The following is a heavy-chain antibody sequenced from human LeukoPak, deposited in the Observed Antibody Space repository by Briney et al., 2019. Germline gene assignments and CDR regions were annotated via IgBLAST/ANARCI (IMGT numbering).Heavy chain of an antibody. J-gene: IGHJ5*02. CDR3: AKGALLMVQYCTSTSCYEGDNWSDP. CDR2: IHDSDDTT. Sequence: GGSLRLSCAASGFTFSSYAMTWVRQAPGKGLEWVSTIHDSDDTTYYADSMKGRFTISRDNSKNTLYLQMYSLRAEDTAVYYCAKGALLMVQYCTSTSCYEGDNWSDPWGQGTLVTVSS. D-gene: IGHD2-2*01. V-gene: IGHV3-23*01. CDR1: GFTFSSYA.